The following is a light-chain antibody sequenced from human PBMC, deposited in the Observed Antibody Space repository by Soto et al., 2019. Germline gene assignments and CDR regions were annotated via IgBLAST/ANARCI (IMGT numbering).Light chain of an antibody. V-gene: IGKV1-17*01. J-gene: IGKJ1*01. CDR3: LQHNEFWWT. CDR2: AAS. CDR1: QGIGDA. Sequence: DIQMSQSPSSLSASVGDRVTITCRASQGIGDALSWYQQKPGKAPKRLIYAASTLQSGVPSRFSGSGSGTEFTLTISSLQPDDFATYYCLQHNEFWWTFGQGTKVEIK.